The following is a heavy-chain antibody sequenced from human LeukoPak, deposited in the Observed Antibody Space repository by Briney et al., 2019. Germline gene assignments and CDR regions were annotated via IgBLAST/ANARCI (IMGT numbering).Heavy chain of an antibody. CDR1: GVAISSYY. CDR2: IYTSGST. V-gene: IGHV4-4*07. D-gene: IGHD5-18*01. CDR3: ARGRRGGYSYGYNFDY. J-gene: IGHJ4*02. Sequence: PSETLSLTCTVSGVAISSYYWSWIRQPAGKGLEWIGRIYTSGSTNYNPSLKSRVTMSIDTSKNQFSLKLSSVTAADTAVYYCARGRRGGYSYGYNFDYWGQGTLVTVSS.